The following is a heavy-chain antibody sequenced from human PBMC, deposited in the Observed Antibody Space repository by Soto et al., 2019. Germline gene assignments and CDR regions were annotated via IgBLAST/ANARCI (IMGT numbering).Heavy chain of an antibody. Sequence: GGSLRLSCAASGFTFSSYAMSWVRQAPGKGLEWVSAISGSGGSTYYADSVKGRFTISRDNSKNTLDLQMNSLRAEDTAVYYCAKAPSHYYDSSGFIRDYWGQGTLVTVSS. D-gene: IGHD3-22*01. CDR2: ISGSGGST. V-gene: IGHV3-23*01. J-gene: IGHJ4*02. CDR3: AKAPSHYYDSSGFIRDY. CDR1: GFTFSSYA.